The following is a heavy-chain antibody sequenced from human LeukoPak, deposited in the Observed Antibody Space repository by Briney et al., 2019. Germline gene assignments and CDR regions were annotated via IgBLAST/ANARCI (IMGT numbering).Heavy chain of an antibody. J-gene: IGHJ4*02. D-gene: IGHD3-3*01. CDR3: ARAAPIFGATLDY. V-gene: IGHV4-59*01. CDR2: IYGSGST. CDR1: GGSISGWY. Sequence: SETLSLTCTVSGGSISGWYWSWIRQPPGKGLEWIGNIYGSGSTNYNPSLKSRVTISADTSKTQFSLKLTSVTAADTAVYYCARAAPIFGATLDYWGQGTLVTVSS.